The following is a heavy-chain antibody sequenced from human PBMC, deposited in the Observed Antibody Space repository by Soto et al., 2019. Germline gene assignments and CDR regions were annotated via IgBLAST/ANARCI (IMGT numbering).Heavy chain of an antibody. J-gene: IGHJ4*02. V-gene: IGHV3-48*03. D-gene: IGHD3-10*01. Sequence: GSLRLSCAASGFTLSSYEMNWVRQAPGKGLEWVSYISSSGSTIYYADSVKGRFTIPRDNAKNSLYLQMNSLRAEDTAVYYCARARMVRGAYGYWGQGTLVTVSS. CDR2: ISSSGSTI. CDR1: GFTLSSYE. CDR3: ARARMVRGAYGY.